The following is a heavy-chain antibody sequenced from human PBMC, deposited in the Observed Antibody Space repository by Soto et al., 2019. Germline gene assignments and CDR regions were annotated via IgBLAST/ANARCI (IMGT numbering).Heavy chain of an antibody. CDR3: ARSQAYDFWSGYWNYYYYGMDV. J-gene: IGHJ6*02. D-gene: IGHD3-3*01. V-gene: IGHV4-39*01. CDR2: IYYSGST. CDR1: GGSISSSSYY. Sequence: SETLSLTCTVSGGSISSSSYYWGWIRQPPGKGLEWIGSIYYSGSTYYNPSLKRRVTISVDTSKNQFSLKLSSVTAADTAVYYCARSQAYDFWSGYWNYYYYGMDVWGQGTTVTVSS.